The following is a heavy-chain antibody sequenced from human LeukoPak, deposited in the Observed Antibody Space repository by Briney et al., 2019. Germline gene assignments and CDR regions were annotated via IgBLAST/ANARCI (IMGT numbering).Heavy chain of an antibody. D-gene: IGHD2-15*01. CDR1: GFTFSSYE. Sequence: GGSLRLSCAASGFTFSSYEMNWVRQAPGKGLEWVSYISSSGSTIYYADSVKGRLTISRDNAKNSLYLQMNSLRAEDTAVYYCARDVVATNFGYWGQGTLVTVSS. CDR3: ARDVVATNFGY. J-gene: IGHJ4*02. CDR2: ISSSGSTI. V-gene: IGHV3-48*03.